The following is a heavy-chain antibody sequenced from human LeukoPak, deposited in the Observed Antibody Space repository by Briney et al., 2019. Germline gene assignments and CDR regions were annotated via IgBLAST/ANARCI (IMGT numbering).Heavy chain of an antibody. CDR1: GYSFTGNY. CDR2: INPNTGGT. V-gene: IGHV1-2*02. CDR3: ARLINHYSNEGSWDFDY. D-gene: IGHD4-11*01. Sequence: GASVRVSCKASGYSFTGNYMHWVRQAPGQGFEWMGWINPNTGGTNYAQKFKGRVLMTRDTSISTAYMELSSLRSEDTAVYYCARLINHYSNEGSWDFDYWGQGTLVTVSS. J-gene: IGHJ4*02.